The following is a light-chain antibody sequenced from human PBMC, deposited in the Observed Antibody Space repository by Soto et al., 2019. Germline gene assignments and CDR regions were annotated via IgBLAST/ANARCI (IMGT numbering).Light chain of an antibody. Sequence: QSALTQPRSVSGSPGQSVSISCTGTNSDVGGYNYLSWYQQYPGKAPKVIIYEVYKRPSGVPDRFSGSKSGKTASLTVSGLQADDEADYYCSLYVGNNNLVFGGGTKLTVL. CDR3: SLYVGNNNLV. CDR2: EVY. CDR1: NSDVGGYNY. V-gene: IGLV2-8*01. J-gene: IGLJ3*02.